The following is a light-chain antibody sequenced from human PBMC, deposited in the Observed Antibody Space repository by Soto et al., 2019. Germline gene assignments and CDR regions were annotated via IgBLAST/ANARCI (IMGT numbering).Light chain of an antibody. V-gene: IGLV3-21*02. J-gene: IGLJ1*01. CDR3: QVWDSSSDPPCV. Sequence: SYELTQPPSVSVAPGQTARITCGGNNIGSKSVHWYQQKPRQAPVLGVDDDSDRPSGIPERFSGSNSGNTATLTISMVEAGDEADYYCQVWDSSSDPPCVFGTGTKLTVL. CDR1: NIGSKS. CDR2: DDS.